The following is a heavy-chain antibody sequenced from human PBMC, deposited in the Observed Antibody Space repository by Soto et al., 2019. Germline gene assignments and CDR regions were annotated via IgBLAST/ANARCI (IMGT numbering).Heavy chain of an antibody. CDR2: IYYSGST. CDR3: ARMGPWPVTTFDY. J-gene: IGHJ4*02. V-gene: IGHV4-59*01. Sequence: TSETLSLTCTVPGGSISSYYWSWIRQPPGKGLEWIGYIYYSGSTNYNPSLKGRVTISVDTSKNQFSLKLSSVTAADTAVYYCARMGPWPVTTFDYWGQGTLVTVSS. D-gene: IGHD4-17*01. CDR1: GGSISSYY.